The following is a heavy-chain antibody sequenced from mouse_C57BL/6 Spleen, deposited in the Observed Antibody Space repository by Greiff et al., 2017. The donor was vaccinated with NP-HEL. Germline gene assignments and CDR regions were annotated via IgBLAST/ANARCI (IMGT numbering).Heavy chain of an antibody. CDR1: GYTFTSYW. CDR3: ARDGLLRPYYFDY. J-gene: IGHJ2*01. V-gene: IGHV1-7*01. CDR2: INPSSGYT. Sequence: VQLQQSGAELAKPGASVKLSCKASGYTFTSYWMHWVKQRPGQGLEWIGYINPSSGYTQYNQKFKDKATLTADKSSSTAYMQLSSLTYEDAAVYYCARDGLLRPYYFDYWGQGTTLTVSS. D-gene: IGHD1-1*01.